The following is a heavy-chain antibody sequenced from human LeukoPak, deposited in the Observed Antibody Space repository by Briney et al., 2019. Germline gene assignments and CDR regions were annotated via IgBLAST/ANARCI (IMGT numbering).Heavy chain of an antibody. V-gene: IGHV3-30*01. D-gene: IGHD2-2*02. CDR2: ISYDGSNK. CDR3: ARDSGGYCSSTSCYIDY. Sequence: GSLVLSCAASGFTFSSYAMHWVRQAPGKGLEWVAVISYDGSNKYYADSVKGRFTISRDNSKNTLYLQMNSLRAEDTAVYYCARDSGGYCSSTSCYIDYWGQGTLVTVSS. J-gene: IGHJ4*02. CDR1: GFTFSSYA.